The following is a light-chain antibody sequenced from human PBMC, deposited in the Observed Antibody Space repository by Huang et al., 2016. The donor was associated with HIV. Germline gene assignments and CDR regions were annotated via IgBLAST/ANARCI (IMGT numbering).Light chain of an antibody. J-gene: IGKJ1*01. CDR1: QSVRDN. CDR2: GAS. V-gene: IGKV3-15*01. CDR3: QQYNNWPRT. Sequence: EIVMTQSPATLSVSPGERATLSCRASQSVRDNLTWYQQKPGQAPRRLIYGASTRAAGIPARFSGSGSGTEFTLTISSLQSEDFAVYYCQQYNNWPRTFGQGTKVEIK.